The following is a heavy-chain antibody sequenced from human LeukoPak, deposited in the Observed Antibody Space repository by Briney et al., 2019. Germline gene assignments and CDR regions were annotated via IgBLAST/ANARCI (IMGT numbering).Heavy chain of an antibody. CDR2: IHGDGDNI. Sequence: GGSLRLSCAASGFPFSSYAMYWVRQAPGKGLVWVARIHGDGDNISYADSVRGRFTISRDDAKDTLYLHMNSLRPEDTAVYYCARAQVGAPTDLWGQGTLVTVSS. D-gene: IGHD1-26*01. J-gene: IGHJ5*02. CDR3: ARAQVGAPTDL. CDR1: GFPFSSYA. V-gene: IGHV3-74*01.